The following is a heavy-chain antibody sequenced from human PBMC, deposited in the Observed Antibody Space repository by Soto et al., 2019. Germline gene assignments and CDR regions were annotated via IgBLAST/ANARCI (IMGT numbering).Heavy chain of an antibody. CDR2: IFSSGST. Sequence: SETLSLTCTVSCGSINTFYWSWVRQPAGKRLEWIGRIFSSGSTSFNPSLESRVAMSVDTSKNHFSLNLSSVTAADMAVYYCAREGSYSAYNFAHGIQLWSFDFWGQGALVTVSS. D-gene: IGHD5-12*01. CDR1: CGSINTFY. J-gene: IGHJ4*02. V-gene: IGHV4-4*07. CDR3: AREGSYSAYNFAHGIQLWSFDF.